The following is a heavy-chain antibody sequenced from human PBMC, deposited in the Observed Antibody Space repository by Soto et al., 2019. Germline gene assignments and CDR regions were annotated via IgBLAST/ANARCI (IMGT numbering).Heavy chain of an antibody. CDR1: GYRLTSYW. CDR3: ARLGPSTIDY. V-gene: IGHV5-51*01. J-gene: IGHJ4*02. CDR2: IYPGDSNT. Sequence: PGESLKISCEGSGYRLTSYWIAWVRQVPGKGLEWMGIIYPGDSNTRYSPSLQGQVTMSADKSISTAYLEWSSLMDSDSAMYYCARLGPSTIDYWGQGTLVTVSS. D-gene: IGHD2-2*01.